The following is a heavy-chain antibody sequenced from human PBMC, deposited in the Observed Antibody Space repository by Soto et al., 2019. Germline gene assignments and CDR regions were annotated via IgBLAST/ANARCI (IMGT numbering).Heavy chain of an antibody. CDR1: GGSISSGGYY. CDR2: IYYSGST. CDR3: AAESVPAAMPEGYYYYYMDV. V-gene: IGHV4-31*03. D-gene: IGHD2-2*01. Sequence: QVQPQESGPGLVKPSQTLSLTCTVSGGSISSGGYYWSWIRQHPGKGLEWIGYIYYSGSTYYNPSLKSRVTISVDTSKNQFSLKLSSVTAADTAVYYCAAESVPAAMPEGYYYYYMDVWGKGTTVTVSS. J-gene: IGHJ6*03.